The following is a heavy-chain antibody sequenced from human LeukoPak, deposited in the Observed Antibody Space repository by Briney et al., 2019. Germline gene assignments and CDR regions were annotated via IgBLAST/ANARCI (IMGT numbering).Heavy chain of an antibody. V-gene: IGHV1-2*02. Sequence: ASVKVSCKASGYTFTGYYMHWVRQAPGQGLEWMGWINPNSGGTNYAQKFQGRVTMTRDTSISTAYMELSRLRSDDTAVYYCASYYDILTGRYEGGPYWGQGTLVTVSS. J-gene: IGHJ4*02. CDR1: GYTFTGYY. CDR3: ASYYDILTGRYEGGPY. CDR2: INPNSGGT. D-gene: IGHD3-9*01.